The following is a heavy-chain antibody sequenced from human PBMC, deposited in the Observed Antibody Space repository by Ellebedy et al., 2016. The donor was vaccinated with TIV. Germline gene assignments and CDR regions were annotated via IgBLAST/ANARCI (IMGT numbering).Heavy chain of an antibody. CDR1: GFTFSSYW. Sequence: GESLKISCAASGFTFSSYWMSWVRQAPGKGLEWVANIKQDGSEKYYVDSVKGRFTISRDNAKNSLYLQMNSLRAEDTAVYYCARAQYCSSTSCPQNFYYYYYGMDVWGQGTTVTVSS. D-gene: IGHD2-2*01. V-gene: IGHV3-7*03. J-gene: IGHJ6*02. CDR3: ARAQYCSSTSCPQNFYYYYYGMDV. CDR2: IKQDGSEK.